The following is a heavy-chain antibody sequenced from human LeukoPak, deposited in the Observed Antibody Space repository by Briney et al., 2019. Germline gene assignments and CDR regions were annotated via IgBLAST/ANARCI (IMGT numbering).Heavy chain of an antibody. V-gene: IGHV4-59*01. CDR3: ARRIAAPSRAFDI. Sequence: SETLSLTCTVSGGSISSYYWSWIRQPPGKGLEWIGYIYYSGSTNYNPSLKSRVTISVDTSKNQFSLKLSSVTAADTAVYYCARRIAAPSRAFDIWGQGTMVTVSS. CDR1: GGSISSYY. J-gene: IGHJ3*02. CDR2: IYYSGST. D-gene: IGHD6-6*01.